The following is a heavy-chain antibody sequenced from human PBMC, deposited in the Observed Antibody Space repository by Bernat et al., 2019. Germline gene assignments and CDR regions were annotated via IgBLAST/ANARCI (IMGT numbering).Heavy chain of an antibody. CDR2: ISGSGGST. J-gene: IGHJ3*02. D-gene: IGHD6-19*01. Sequence: EVQLVESGGGLVQPGGSLRLSCAASGFTFSSYAMSWVRQAPGKGLEWVSAISGSGGSTYYADSLKGRFTISRDNSKNTLYLQMNSLRAEDTAVYYCAKVRSQWLVNSWRRAAFDIWGQGTMVTVSS. V-gene: IGHV3-23*04. CDR3: AKVRSQWLVNSWRRAAFDI. CDR1: GFTFSSYA.